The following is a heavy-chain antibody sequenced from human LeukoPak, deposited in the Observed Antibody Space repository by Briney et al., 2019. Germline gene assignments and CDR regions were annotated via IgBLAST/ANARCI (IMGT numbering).Heavy chain of an antibody. CDR1: GFTFSGYE. V-gene: IGHV3-48*03. J-gene: IGHJ3*02. Sequence: GGSLRLSCEASGFTFSGYEMNWVRQAPGKGLECISFISSTANSIYYADSVKGRFTVSRDNAKNSLYLQMNSLRDDDTAVYYCARDIWFGELVAGALDIWGQGTMVTVSS. CDR3: ARDIWFGELVAGALDI. CDR2: ISSTANSI. D-gene: IGHD3-10*01.